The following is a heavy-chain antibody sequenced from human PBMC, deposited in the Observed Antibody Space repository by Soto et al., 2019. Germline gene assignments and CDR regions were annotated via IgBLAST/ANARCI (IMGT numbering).Heavy chain of an antibody. Sequence: QVQLVESGGGVVQPGRSLRLSCAASGFTFSAYAMHWVRQAPGKGLEWVAVISFDGRKTYYADSMKGRFTISRDNSKDTLYLQMNSLRADDMAVYRCATLGSYAENLYYFEYWAQGAPVTGSS. CDR2: ISFDGRKT. CDR1: GFTFSAYA. V-gene: IGHV3-30*04. D-gene: IGHD3-16*01. CDR3: ATLGSYAENLYYFEY. J-gene: IGHJ4*02.